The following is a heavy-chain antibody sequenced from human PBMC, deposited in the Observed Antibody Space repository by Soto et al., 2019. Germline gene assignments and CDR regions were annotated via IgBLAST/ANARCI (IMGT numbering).Heavy chain of an antibody. J-gene: IGHJ4*02. CDR2: IYYSGST. V-gene: IGHV4-31*03. CDR1: SVTISSGVYY. CDR3: AGGYSYGSFDY. Sequence: PSGSLDLTCPISSVTISSGVYYWSWIRQHPGKGLEWIGYIYYSGSTYYNPSLKSRVTISVDTSKNQFSLKLSSVTAADTAVYYCAGGYSYGSFDYWGQGNLVTVSS. D-gene: IGHD5-18*01.